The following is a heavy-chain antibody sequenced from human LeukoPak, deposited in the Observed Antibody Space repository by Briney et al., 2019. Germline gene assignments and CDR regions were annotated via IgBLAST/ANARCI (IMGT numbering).Heavy chain of an antibody. CDR2: IDPSDSYT. CDR3: ARHLRATPFNY. Sequence: GASLKISCKGSGYRFTTYWISWVRQMPGKGLEWMGRIDPSDSYTNYSPSFQGHVTISADKSISTAYLQWSSLKASDTAMYYCARHLRATPFNYWGHGTLVTVSS. V-gene: IGHV5-10-1*01. J-gene: IGHJ4*01. D-gene: IGHD5-12*01. CDR1: GYRFTTYW.